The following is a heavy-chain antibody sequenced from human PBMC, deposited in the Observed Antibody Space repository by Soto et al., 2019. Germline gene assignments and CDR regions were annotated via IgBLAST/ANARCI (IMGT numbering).Heavy chain of an antibody. J-gene: IGHJ4*02. Sequence: GASVKVSCKTSGYPFTNYYIHWVRQAPGQGLEWLGLINPYNGDTTYGQKFQGRVTVTRDTSTTTAYLDLSSLTSADTVIYFCARDFATLTKDHWGQGTLVTVSS. CDR2: INPYNGDT. D-gene: IGHD3-16*01. CDR1: GYPFTNYY. CDR3: ARDFATLTKDH. V-gene: IGHV1-2*02.